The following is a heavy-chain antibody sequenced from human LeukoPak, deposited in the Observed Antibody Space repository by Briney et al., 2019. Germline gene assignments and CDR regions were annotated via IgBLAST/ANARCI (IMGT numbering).Heavy chain of an antibody. CDR3: TTDLFQGILTGHPDFDY. CDR1: GFTFSSYS. J-gene: IGHJ4*02. CDR2: IKSKTDGGTT. Sequence: GGSLRLSCAASGFTFSSYSMNWVRQAPGKGLEWVGRIKSKTDGGTTDYAAPVKGRFTISRDDSKNTLYLQMNSLKTEDTAVYYCTTDLFQGILTGHPDFDYWGQGTLVTVSS. D-gene: IGHD3-9*01. V-gene: IGHV3-15*01.